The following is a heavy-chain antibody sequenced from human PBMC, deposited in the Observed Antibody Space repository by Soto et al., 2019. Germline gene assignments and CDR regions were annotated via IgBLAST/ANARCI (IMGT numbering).Heavy chain of an antibody. D-gene: IGHD2-8*01. CDR1: GGSFSGYY. Sequence: PLETLSLTCAVYGGSFSGYYWSWIRQPPGKGLEWIGEINHSGSTNYNPSLKSRVTISVDTSKNQFSLKLSSVTAADAAVYYCARGYCTNGVCYRKNNWFDPWGQGTQVTVSS. CDR3: ARGYCTNGVCYRKNNWFDP. J-gene: IGHJ5*02. V-gene: IGHV4-34*01. CDR2: INHSGST.